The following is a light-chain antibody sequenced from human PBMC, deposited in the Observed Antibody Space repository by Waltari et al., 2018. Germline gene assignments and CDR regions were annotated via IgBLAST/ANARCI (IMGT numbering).Light chain of an antibody. Sequence: DIQMTQSPSTMSESVGDRVTITCRASQSVDAWLAWYQQKPGKAPKFLIYKASNLESGVPSRFSGSGSGTEFSLTITSLQPDDFGTYYCQQYSSYPPTFGQGSKLEI. CDR2: KAS. V-gene: IGKV1-5*03. CDR1: QSVDAW. CDR3: QQYSSYPPT. J-gene: IGKJ2*01.